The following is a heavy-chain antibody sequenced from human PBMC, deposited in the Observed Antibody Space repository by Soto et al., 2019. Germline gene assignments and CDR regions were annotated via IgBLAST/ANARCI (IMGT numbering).Heavy chain of an antibody. CDR1: GFTFSGSA. D-gene: IGHD3-10*01. CDR2: IRSKANSYAT. CDR3: TSTIWDYGSGSYRYGMDV. J-gene: IGHJ6*02. V-gene: IGHV3-73*01. Sequence: GGSLRLSCAASGFTFSGSAMHWVRQASGKGLEWVGRIRSKANSYATAYAASVKGRFTISRDDSKNTAYLQMNSLKTEDTAVYYCTSTIWDYGSGSYRYGMDVWGQGTTVTVSS.